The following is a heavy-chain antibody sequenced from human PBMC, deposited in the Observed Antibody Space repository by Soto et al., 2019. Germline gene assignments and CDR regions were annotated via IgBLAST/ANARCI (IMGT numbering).Heavy chain of an antibody. CDR1: GDSVSSNSAA. V-gene: IGHV6-1*01. CDR2: TYYRSKWYN. D-gene: IGHD6-19*01. J-gene: IGHJ3*02. Sequence: SQTLSLICAISGDSVSSNSAAWNWIRQSPSRGLEWLGRTYYRSKWYNDYAVSVKSRITINPDTSKNQFSLQLNSVTPEDTAVYYCAREREEQWLVNDAFDIWGQGTMVTVS. CDR3: AREREEQWLVNDAFDI.